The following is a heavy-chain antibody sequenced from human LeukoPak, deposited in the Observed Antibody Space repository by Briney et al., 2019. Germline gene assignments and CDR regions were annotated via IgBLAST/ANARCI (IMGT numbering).Heavy chain of an antibody. CDR3: AVDYCSSTSCYAGPNWFDP. Sequence: VKVSCKASGGTFSSYAISWVRQAPGQGLEWMGGIIPIFGTANCAQKFQGRVTITADESTSTAYMELSSLRSEDTAVYYCAVDYCSSTSCYAGPNWFDPWGQGTLVTVSS. V-gene: IGHV1-69*01. CDR2: IIPIFGTA. CDR1: GGTFSSYA. D-gene: IGHD2-2*01. J-gene: IGHJ5*02.